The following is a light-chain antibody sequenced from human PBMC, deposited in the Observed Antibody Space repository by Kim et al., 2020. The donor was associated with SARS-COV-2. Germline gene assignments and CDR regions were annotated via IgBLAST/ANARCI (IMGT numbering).Light chain of an antibody. CDR1: KSNIGNNF. Sequence: GQRVNIYCSGSKSNIGNNFVYWYQQHPGTAPRLLIHTNTRRPSGVPDRFSGSKSVTSASLTISGLRSEDEGDYYCGAWDDSLIGPVFGGGTQLTVL. CDR2: TNT. V-gene: IGLV1-47*01. CDR3: GAWDDSLIGPV. J-gene: IGLJ3*02.